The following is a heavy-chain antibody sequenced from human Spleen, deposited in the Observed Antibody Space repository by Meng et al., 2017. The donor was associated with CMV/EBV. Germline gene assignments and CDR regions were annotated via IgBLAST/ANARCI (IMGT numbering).Heavy chain of an antibody. V-gene: IGHV4-59*08. CDR3: AREYHLRGMDV. J-gene: IGHJ6*02. CDR2: IYYSGST. D-gene: IGHD6-6*01. Sequence: GSLRLSCTVSGGSISSYYWSWIRQPPGKGLEWIGYIYYSGSTNYNPSLKSRVTISVDTSKNQFSLKLNSVTAADTAVYYCAREYHLRGMDVWGQGTAVTVSS. CDR1: GGSISSYY.